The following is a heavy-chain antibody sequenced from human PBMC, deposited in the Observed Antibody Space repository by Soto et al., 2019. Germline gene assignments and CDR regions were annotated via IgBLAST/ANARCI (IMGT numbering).Heavy chain of an antibody. D-gene: IGHD3-3*01. CDR2: ISGSGGST. CDR3: ATDAPYYDFWSGYYVDY. Sequence: EVQLLESGGGLVQPGGSLRLSCAASGFTFSSYAMSWVRQAPGKGLEWVSAISGSGGSTYYADSVKGRFTISRDNSKNTLYLQMNSLRAEDTAVYYCATDAPYYDFWSGYYVDYWGQGTLVTVSS. CDR1: GFTFSSYA. J-gene: IGHJ4*02. V-gene: IGHV3-23*01.